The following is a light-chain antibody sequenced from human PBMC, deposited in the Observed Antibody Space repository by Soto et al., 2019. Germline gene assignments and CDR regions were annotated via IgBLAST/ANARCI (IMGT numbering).Light chain of an antibody. CDR1: SSDGGGYNY. Sequence: QSALTQPASVSGSPGQSITISCTGSSSDGGGYNYVSWYQQHPGKAPKLMIYDVSNRPSGVSNRFSGSKSGNTASLTITGLQAEDEADYYCSSYTCSSTLYVFGTGTKVTVL. CDR3: SSYTCSSTLYV. CDR2: DVS. J-gene: IGLJ1*01. V-gene: IGLV2-14*01.